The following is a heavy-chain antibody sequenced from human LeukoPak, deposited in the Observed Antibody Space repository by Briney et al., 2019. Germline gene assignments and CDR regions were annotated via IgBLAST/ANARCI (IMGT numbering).Heavy chain of an antibody. CDR2: ISSGSNNI. D-gene: IGHD1-26*01. J-gene: IGHJ4*02. CDR1: GFTFSTYR. CDR3: ATGSYHAPYYFGY. Sequence: GGSLRLSCAASGFTFSTYRMNWVRQAPGKGLEWLSYISSGSNNIFYADSVKGRFTISRDNPKNSLFLQVNSLRDEDTAVYYCATGSYHAPYYFGYWGQGTLVTVSS. V-gene: IGHV3-48*02.